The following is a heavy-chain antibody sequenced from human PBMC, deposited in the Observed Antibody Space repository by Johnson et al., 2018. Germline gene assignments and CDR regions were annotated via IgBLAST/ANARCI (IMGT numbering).Heavy chain of an antibody. V-gene: IGHV3-49*03. CDR1: GFMFGDYA. Sequence: VQLVQSGGGLVQPGRSLRLTCSASGFMFGDYAMSWSRQAPGKGLEWVGFIRTKTNGGTTEHAASVKGRFTISRDDSKSIAYLQMNSPRAGTVPGNMTLLLPPFSGPSVVCPGTGHNVRGLLGLRWAMWGR. J-gene: IGHJ2*01. D-gene: IGHD6-13*01. CDR2: IRTKTNGGTT. CDR3: LLLPPFSGPSVVCPGTGHNVRGLLGLRWAM.